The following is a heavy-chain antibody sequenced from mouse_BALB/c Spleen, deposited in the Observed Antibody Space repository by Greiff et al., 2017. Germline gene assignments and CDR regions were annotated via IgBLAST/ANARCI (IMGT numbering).Heavy chain of an antibody. CDR3: ARHGKGGHYFDY. CDR1: GFTFSSYT. CDR2: ISNCGGST. Sequence: EVQVVESGGGLVQPGGSLKLSCAASGFTFSSYTMSWVRQTPEKRLEWVAYISNCGGSTYYPDTVKGRFTISRDNAKNTLYLQMSSLKSEDTAMYYCARHGKGGHYFDYWGQGTTLTVSS. V-gene: IGHV5-12-2*01. D-gene: IGHD2-1*01. J-gene: IGHJ2*01.